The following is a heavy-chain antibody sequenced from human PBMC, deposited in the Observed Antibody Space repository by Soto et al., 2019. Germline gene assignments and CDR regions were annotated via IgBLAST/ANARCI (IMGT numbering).Heavy chain of an antibody. V-gene: IGHV4-59*08. CDR1: GGSISSYY. D-gene: IGHD1-7*01. CDR3: ASRNYGTNWGFDP. J-gene: IGHJ5*02. CDR2: IYYSGST. Sequence: SETLSLTCTVSGGSISSYYWSWIRQPPGKGLEWIGYIYYSGSTYYNPSLKSRVTISVDTSKNQFSLKLTSVTAADTGVYYCASRNYGTNWGFDPWGQGTQVTVSS.